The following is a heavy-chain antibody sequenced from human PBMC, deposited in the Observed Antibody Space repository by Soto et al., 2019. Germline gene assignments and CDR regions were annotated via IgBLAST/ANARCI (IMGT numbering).Heavy chain of an antibody. Sequence: QLVQSGAEVKKPGASMKVSCQASGYSFDSFGISWVRQAPGQGLEWMGRVNAHNHITKYAQKFQDRVTITRDTTTSTDFLEVRSLRSDDTAVYYCARDLRVGANSDACDVWGQGTMVTVSS. CDR1: GYSFDSFG. CDR3: ARDLRVGANSDACDV. D-gene: IGHD1-26*01. J-gene: IGHJ3*01. CDR2: VNAHNHIT. V-gene: IGHV1-18*01.